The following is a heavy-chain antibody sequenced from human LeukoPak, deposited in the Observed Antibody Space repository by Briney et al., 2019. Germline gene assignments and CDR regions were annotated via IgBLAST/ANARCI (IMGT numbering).Heavy chain of an antibody. Sequence: GGSLRLSCAASGFTFSSYAMSWVRQSPGKGLEWVSAIIRVSGSTYYADSVKGRFTISRDNAKNSLDLQMNSLRAEDTALYYCARVYYYDSSGGYQHSLGYWGRGTLVTVCS. J-gene: IGHJ4*02. V-gene: IGHV3-23*01. CDR1: GFTFSSYA. CDR3: ARVYYYDSSGGYQHSLGY. CDR2: IIRVSGST. D-gene: IGHD3-22*01.